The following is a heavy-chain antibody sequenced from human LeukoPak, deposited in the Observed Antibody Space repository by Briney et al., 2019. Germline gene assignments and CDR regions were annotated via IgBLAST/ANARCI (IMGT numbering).Heavy chain of an antibody. V-gene: IGHV3-23*01. D-gene: IGHD6-19*01. CDR1: GFTFNTYA. CDR3: AKDRESGWANYFDY. CDR2: ISATSTSA. J-gene: IGHJ4*02. Sequence: GGSLRLSCAASGFTFNTYAMNWVRQVPGKGLEWVSVISATSTSASFADSVKGRFTISRDNSKNTLYLQMNSLTAEDTAVYYCAKDRESGWANYFDYWGQGTLVTVSS.